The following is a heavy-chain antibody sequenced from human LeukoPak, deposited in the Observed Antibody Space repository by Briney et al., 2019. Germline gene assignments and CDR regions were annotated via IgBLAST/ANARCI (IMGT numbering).Heavy chain of an antibody. CDR2: LSSGGTMT. D-gene: IGHD6-19*01. CDR3: ASPASRYSSGWVDY. CDR1: GFTFSRYW. Sequence: PGGSLRLSCAGSGFTFSRYWMHWVRQAPGKGLVWVSRLSSGGTMTDYADSVKGRFTISRDNAKNTLYLQMNSLKAEDTAVYYCASPASRYSSGWVDYWGQGTLVTVSS. V-gene: IGHV3-74*01. J-gene: IGHJ4*02.